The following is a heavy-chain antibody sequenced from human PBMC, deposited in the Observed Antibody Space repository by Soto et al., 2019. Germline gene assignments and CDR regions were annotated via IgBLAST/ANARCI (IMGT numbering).Heavy chain of an antibody. D-gene: IGHD2-15*01. Sequence: QVQLVQSGAEVRQPASSVKVSCKTSGGTFSSYAISWVRQAPGQGLEWMGGIVHIVDTSTYAQKFLGRVTSTADESTIKVYMELRSLSSDDTAVYYCVRVVANPTYPDTWGQGALVTVSS. J-gene: IGHJ5*02. CDR3: VRVVANPTYPDT. V-gene: IGHV1-69*12. CDR1: GGTFSSYA. CDR2: IVHIVDTS.